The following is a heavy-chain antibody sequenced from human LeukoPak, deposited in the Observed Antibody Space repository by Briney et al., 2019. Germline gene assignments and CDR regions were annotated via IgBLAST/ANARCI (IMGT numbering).Heavy chain of an antibody. Sequence: ASVKVSCKASGYTLTSFHMHWVRQAPGQGLEWMGIINPSGGRTTYAQKFQGRVTMTRDTSTSTVYMELSSLRSEDTAVYYCAEEDGYSGDDYVSINYYDYYGMDVWGQGTTVTVSS. D-gene: IGHD5-12*01. CDR1: GYTLTSFH. J-gene: IGHJ6*02. CDR2: INPSGGRT. V-gene: IGHV1-46*01. CDR3: AEEDGYSGDDYVSINYYDYYGMDV.